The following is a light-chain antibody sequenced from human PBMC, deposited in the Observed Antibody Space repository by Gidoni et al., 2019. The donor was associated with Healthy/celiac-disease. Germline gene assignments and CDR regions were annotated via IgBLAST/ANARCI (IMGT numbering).Light chain of an antibody. CDR2: AAS. J-gene: IGKJ3*01. V-gene: IGKV1-39*01. CDR3: QQSYSTPRT. CDR1: QRISSY. Sequence: DIQMTQSPSSLSASVGDRVTITCRASQRISSYLNWYQQKPGNAPKLLIYAASSLHSGVPSRFSGSGSGTDFTLTISSLQPEDFATCYCQQSYSTPRTFXPXTKVDIK.